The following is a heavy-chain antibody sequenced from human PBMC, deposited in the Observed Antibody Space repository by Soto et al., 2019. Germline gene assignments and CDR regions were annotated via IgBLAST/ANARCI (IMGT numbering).Heavy chain of an antibody. J-gene: IGHJ5*02. Sequence: SETLSLTCSVSGGSISSGYWTWIRQPPGKGLEWIGYIYYGGSINYNPSLKSRVIISVDTAKNQFSLRLSSVTAADTAVYYCTGAYYDINGYSLDPWGQGTSVTVSS. D-gene: IGHD3-22*01. CDR3: TGAYYDINGYSLDP. V-gene: IGHV4-59*01. CDR2: IYYGGSI. CDR1: GGSISSGY.